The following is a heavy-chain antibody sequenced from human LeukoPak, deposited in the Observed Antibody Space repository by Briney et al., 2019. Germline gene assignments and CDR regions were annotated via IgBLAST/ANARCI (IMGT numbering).Heavy chain of an antibody. Sequence: PGGSLRLSCAASGFPFDNYAMSWVRQAPGKGLEWVSLIYGGGTTYYADSVKGRFTISRDTSQNTLYLQMNSLRDEDTAVYYCAAGYYYGSGSPIKFDYWGQGTLVTSSS. D-gene: IGHD3-10*01. J-gene: IGHJ4*02. CDR3: AAGYYYGSGSPIKFDY. CDR2: IYGGGTT. CDR1: GFPFDNYA. V-gene: IGHV3-53*01.